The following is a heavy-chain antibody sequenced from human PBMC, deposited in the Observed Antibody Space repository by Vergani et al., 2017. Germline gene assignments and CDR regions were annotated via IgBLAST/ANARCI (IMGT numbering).Heavy chain of an antibody. D-gene: IGHD2-15*01. CDR3: ARGGVGPRYCSGGSCYVQIYYYGMDV. CDR2: ISAYNGNT. CDR1: GYTFTSYG. Sequence: QVQLVQSGAEVKKPGASVKVSCKASGYTFTSYGISWVRQAPGQGLEWMGWISAYNGNTNYAQKLQGRVTMTTDTSTSTAYMELRSLRSDDTAVYYCARGGVGPRYCSGGSCYVQIYYYGMDVWGQGTTVTVSS. V-gene: IGHV1-18*01. J-gene: IGHJ6*02.